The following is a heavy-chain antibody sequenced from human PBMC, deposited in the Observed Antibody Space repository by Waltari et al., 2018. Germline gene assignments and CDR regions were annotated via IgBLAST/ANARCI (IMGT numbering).Heavy chain of an antibody. J-gene: IGHJ4*02. V-gene: IGHV1-69*14. CDR3: ASHPGGIAAAASDY. CDR1: GGTFSSYA. CDR2: IIPNVGTA. D-gene: IGHD6-13*01. Sequence: QVQLVQSGAAVKQPGSSVTLSCKASGGTFSSYAISWVRQAPGQGLEWMGGIIPNVGTANYAQKFQGRVTITADKSTSTAYMELISLRSEDTAVYYCASHPGGIAAAASDYWGQGTLVTVSS.